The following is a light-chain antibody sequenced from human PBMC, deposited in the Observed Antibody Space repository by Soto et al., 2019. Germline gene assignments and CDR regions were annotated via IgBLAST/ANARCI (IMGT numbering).Light chain of an antibody. J-gene: IGKJ1*01. CDR3: QQYNNWPPDRT. CDR2: GAS. V-gene: IGKV3-15*01. CDR1: QSVGSN. Sequence: EIVMTQSPATLYVSPGERATLSCRASQSVGSNLAWYQQKPGQAPRLLIYGASTRTNGIPARFSGSGSGTEFTLTIRRLQSEDFAIYFCQQYNNWPPDRTFGQGTKVEIK.